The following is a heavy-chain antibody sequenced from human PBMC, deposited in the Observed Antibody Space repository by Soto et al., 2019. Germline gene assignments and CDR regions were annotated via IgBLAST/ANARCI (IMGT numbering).Heavy chain of an antibody. CDR1: GFTFSSYA. Sequence: QVQLVESGGGVVQPGRSLRLSCAASGFTFSSYAMHWVRQAPGKGLEWVAVISYDGSNKYYADSVKGRFTISRDNSKNTPYLQMNSLGAEDPAVYYCARDRSAHGPGSHYPAWFDPWGQGTLVTVSS. V-gene: IGHV3-30-3*01. CDR2: ISYDGSNK. D-gene: IGHD3-10*01. J-gene: IGHJ5*02. CDR3: ARDRSAHGPGSHYPAWFDP.